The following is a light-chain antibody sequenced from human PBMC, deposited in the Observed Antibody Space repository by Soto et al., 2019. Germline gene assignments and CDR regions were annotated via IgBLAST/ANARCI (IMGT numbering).Light chain of an antibody. V-gene: IGLV2-8*01. J-gene: IGLJ2*01. Sequence: QSALTQPPSASGSPGQSVTISCTGTSSDVGGDNFVSWYQQHPGKAPKLMIYEVSQRPSGVPDRFSGSKSGNTASLTVSGLQAEDEADYYCETWDSTLSADVVFGGGTKLTVL. CDR3: ETWDSTLSADVV. CDR2: EVS. CDR1: SSDVGGDNF.